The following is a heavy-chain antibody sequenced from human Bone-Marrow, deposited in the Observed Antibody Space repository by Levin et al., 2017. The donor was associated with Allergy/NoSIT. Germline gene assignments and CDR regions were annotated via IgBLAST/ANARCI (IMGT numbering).Heavy chain of an antibody. CDR1: GGSLSPSY. J-gene: IGHJ6*03. CDR3: AKTSYGDDIEYFYQYYIDV. Sequence: SQTLSLTCTVSGGSLSPSYWSWIRQPPGKGLEWIGYIFYSGSTNYNPSLKSRVTISVDTSTNQFSLKLSSVTAADTAVYYCAKTSYGDDIEYFYQYYIDVWGKGTTVTVSS. D-gene: IGHD4-17*01. V-gene: IGHV4-59*01. CDR2: IFYSGST.